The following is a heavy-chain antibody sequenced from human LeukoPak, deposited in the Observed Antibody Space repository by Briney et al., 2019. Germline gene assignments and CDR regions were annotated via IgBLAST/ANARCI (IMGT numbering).Heavy chain of an antibody. V-gene: IGHV3-33*06. CDR3: AKDPSMAHYYYYMDV. CDR2: IWYDGSNK. D-gene: IGHD5-24*01. Sequence: GGSLRLSCVASGFTFRSYGMHWVRQAPGKGLEWVAVIWYDGSNKYYADSVKGRFTISRDNSKNTLYLQMNSLRAEDTAVYYCAKDPSMAHYYYYMDVWGKGTTVTVSS. CDR1: GFTFRSYG. J-gene: IGHJ6*03.